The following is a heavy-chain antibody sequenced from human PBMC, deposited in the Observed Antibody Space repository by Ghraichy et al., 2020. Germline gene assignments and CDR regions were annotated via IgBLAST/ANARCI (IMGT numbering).Heavy chain of an antibody. V-gene: IGHV3-23*01. CDR1: GFTFSNYA. CDR2: ISGSGDST. J-gene: IGHJ4*02. CDR3: AKEDYSNDFDY. D-gene: IGHD4-11*01. Sequence: GGSLRLSCAASGFTFSNYAMNWVRQAPGKGLEWASAISGSGDSTNYADSVKGRFTISRDDSKNTLYLQMSSLRAEDTAVYYCAKEDYSNDFDYWGQGTLVTVS.